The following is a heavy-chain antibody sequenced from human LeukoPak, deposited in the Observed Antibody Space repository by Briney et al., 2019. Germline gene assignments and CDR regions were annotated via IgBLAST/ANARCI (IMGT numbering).Heavy chain of an antibody. CDR1: GGSISSTNW. V-gene: IGHV4-4*02. J-gene: IGHJ6*02. D-gene: IGHD3-10*01. CDR2: IYHSGST. CDR3: ARAGNNMVRGESTTVGMDV. Sequence: SETLSLTCAVSGGSISSTNWWSWVRQPPGKGLEWIGEIYHSGSTNYNPSLKSRVTISVDTSKNQFSLKLSSVTAADTAVYYCARAGNNMVRGESTTVGMDVWGQGTTVTVSS.